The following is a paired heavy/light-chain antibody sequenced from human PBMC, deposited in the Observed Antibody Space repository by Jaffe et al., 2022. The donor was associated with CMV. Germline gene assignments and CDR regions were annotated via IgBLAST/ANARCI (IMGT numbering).Light chain of an antibody. Sequence: EIVMTQSPATLSVSPGERATLSCRASQSVSDNLAWYQQKPGQAPRLLIYGASTRATGIPVRFSGSGSGTEFTLTISSLQSEDFAVYYCQQYDYWPPITFGQGTRLEIK. V-gene: IGKV3-15*01. CDR3: QQYDYWPPIT. J-gene: IGKJ5*01. CDR1: QSVSDN. CDR2: GAS.
Heavy chain of an antibody. V-gene: IGHV4-61*08. J-gene: IGHJ4*02. CDR2: IYYRGGT. CDR3: AQWGCGGQCYNFDH. D-gene: IGHD2-21*01. Sequence: QVQLQESGPGLVKPSETLSLTCSVSAGTVSDGAINEYYWSWIRQPPGKGLEWIGYIYYRGGTNYNPSLKSRVTISLDTSKNQFSLRLTSVTTADTAVYYCAQWGCGGQCYNFDHWGQGILVTVSS. CDR1: DGAINEYY.